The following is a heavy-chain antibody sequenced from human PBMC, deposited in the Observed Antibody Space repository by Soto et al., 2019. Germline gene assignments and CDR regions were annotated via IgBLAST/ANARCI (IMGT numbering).Heavy chain of an antibody. J-gene: IGHJ5*02. D-gene: IGHD4-17*01. Sequence: QVQLQESGPGLVKPSGTLSLTCAVSGGSISSSNWWSWVRQPPGKGLEWIGEIYHSGSTNYNPSLKSRVTISVDKSKNQFSLKLSSVTAADTAVYYCARDRFMTTVVYSKVRPMQSYNWFDPWGQGTLVTVSS. V-gene: IGHV4-4*02. CDR1: GGSISSSNW. CDR3: ARDRFMTTVVYSKVRPMQSYNWFDP. CDR2: IYHSGST.